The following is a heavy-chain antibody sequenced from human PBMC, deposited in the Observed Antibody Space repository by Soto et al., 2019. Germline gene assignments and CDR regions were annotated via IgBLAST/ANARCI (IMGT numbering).Heavy chain of an antibody. V-gene: IGHV3-74*01. D-gene: IGHD3-9*01. CDR2: IDSDGTFT. Sequence: GGSLSLSCAASGFTFSSYWMHWVRQAPGKGVVWVSHIDSDGTFTTYADSVKGRFTISRDNAKNTLYLQMNSLRAEDTAVYYCTTRLRLYYDILTGYYTSLESLSPYGMDVWGQGTTVTVSS. CDR1: GFTFSSYW. CDR3: TTRLRLYYDILTGYYTSLESLSPYGMDV. J-gene: IGHJ6*02.